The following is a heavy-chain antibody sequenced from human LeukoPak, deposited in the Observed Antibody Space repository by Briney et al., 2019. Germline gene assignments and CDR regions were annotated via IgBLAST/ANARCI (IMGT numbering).Heavy chain of an antibody. Sequence: SETLSLTCAVYGGSFSGYYWSWVRQPPGKGLEWLGEINHSGSTNYNPSLKSRVTISVDTSKNQFSLKLSSVTAADTAVYYCARGLRYCSGGSCDFDAFDIWGQGTMVTGAS. CDR1: GGSFSGYY. CDR2: INHSGST. V-gene: IGHV4-34*01. J-gene: IGHJ3*02. D-gene: IGHD2-15*01. CDR3: ARGLRYCSGGSCDFDAFDI.